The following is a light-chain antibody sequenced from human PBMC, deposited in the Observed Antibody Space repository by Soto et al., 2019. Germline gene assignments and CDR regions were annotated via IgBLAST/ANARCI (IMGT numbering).Light chain of an antibody. V-gene: IGLV2-14*01. J-gene: IGLJ1*01. CDR1: SRDVGGDNY. CDR2: DVS. CDR3: SSYTSSSTDV. Sequence: QSALTQPASVSGSPGQSITLSCTGTSRDVGGDNYVSWYQQHPGQAPKLMIYDVSNRPSGVSNRFSGSKSGNTASLTISGLQDADEADYYCSSYTSSSTDVFGTGTKLTVL.